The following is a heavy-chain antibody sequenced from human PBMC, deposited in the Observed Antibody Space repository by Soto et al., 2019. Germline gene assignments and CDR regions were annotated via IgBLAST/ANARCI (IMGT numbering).Heavy chain of an antibody. CDR3: ASGRRGMNYYYYGMDV. CDR2: IIPIFGTA. V-gene: IGHV1-69*13. CDR1: GGTFSSYA. Sequence: ASVKVSCKASGGTFSSYAISWVRQAPGQGLEWMGGIIPIFGTANYAQKFQGRVTITADESTSTAYMELSSLRSEDTAVYYCASGRRGMNYYYYGMDVWGQGTTVTVSS. J-gene: IGHJ6*02. D-gene: IGHD3-10*01.